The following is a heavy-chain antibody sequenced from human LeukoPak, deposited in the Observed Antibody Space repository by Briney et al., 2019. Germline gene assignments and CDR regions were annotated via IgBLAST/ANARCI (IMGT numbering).Heavy chain of an antibody. CDR3: ARDRTLHAKGYYYYGMDV. V-gene: IGHV4-30-4*01. CDR2: IYYSGST. CDR1: GGSISSGDYY. J-gene: IGHJ6*02. D-gene: IGHD1-7*01. Sequence: SETLSLTCTVSGGSISSGDYYWSWIRQPPGKGLEWIGYIYYSGSTYYNPSLKSRVTISVDTSKNQFSLKLSSVTAADTAVYYCARDRTLHAKGYYYYGMDVWGQGTTVTVSS.